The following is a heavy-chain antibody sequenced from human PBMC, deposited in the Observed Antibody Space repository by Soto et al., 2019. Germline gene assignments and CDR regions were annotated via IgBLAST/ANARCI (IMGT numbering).Heavy chain of an antibody. V-gene: IGHV4-30-2*01. CDR3: ARGAVVNFDS. CDR2: IYHSGST. CDR1: GGSISSGGSS. D-gene: IGHD3-22*01. J-gene: IGHJ4*02. Sequence: QLQLQESGSGLVKPSQTLSLTCAVSGGSISSGGSSWTWIRQPPGKGLEWIGYIYHSGSTYYDPSLKSGVTIPLDRSKTQFSLTLSSVTAADTAVYYCARGAVVNFDSWGQGTLVTVSS.